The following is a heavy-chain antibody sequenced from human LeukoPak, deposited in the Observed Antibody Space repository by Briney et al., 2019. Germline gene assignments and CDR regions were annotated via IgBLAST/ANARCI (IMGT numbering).Heavy chain of an antibody. D-gene: IGHD6-13*01. CDR2: IYYSGST. CDR3: ARGRYSRSRGVGYYFDY. CDR1: GGSISSGGYY. V-gene: IGHV4-31*03. J-gene: IGHJ4*02. Sequence: SQTLSLTCTVSGGSISSGGYYWSWIRQHPGKGLEWVGYIYYSGSTYYNPSLKSRVTMSVDTSKNQFSLKLSSVTAADTAVYYCARGRYSRSRGVGYYFDYWGQGTLVTVSS.